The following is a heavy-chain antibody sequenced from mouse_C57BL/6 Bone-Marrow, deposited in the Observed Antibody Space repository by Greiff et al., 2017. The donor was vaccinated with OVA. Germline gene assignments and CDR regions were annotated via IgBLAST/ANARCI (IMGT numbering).Heavy chain of an antibody. CDR3: TRAGDGYPWFAY. V-gene: IGHV5-9-1*02. D-gene: IGHD2-3*01. CDR2: ISSGGDYI. Sequence: EVQGVESGEGLVKPGGFLKLSCAASGFTFSSYAMSWVRQTPEQRLEWVAYISSGGDYIYYADTMKGRVAISRDNARNTLYLQMSSLKSEDTAMYYCTRAGDGYPWFAYWGQGALVTVSA. J-gene: IGHJ3*01. CDR1: GFTFSSYA.